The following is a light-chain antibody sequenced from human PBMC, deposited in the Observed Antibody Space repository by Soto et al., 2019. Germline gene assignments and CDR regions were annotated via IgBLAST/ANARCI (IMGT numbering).Light chain of an antibody. CDR3: QQYGSSPPRT. CDR2: GAS. V-gene: IGKV3-15*01. CDR1: QSVNTN. Sequence: EIEMTQSPATLSVSPGERATLSCRASQSVNTNLAWYQQKPGQAPRLLIYGASTRAPGIPARFSGSGSGTDFTLTISRLEPEDFAVYYCQQYGSSPPRTFGQGTKVEIK. J-gene: IGKJ1*01.